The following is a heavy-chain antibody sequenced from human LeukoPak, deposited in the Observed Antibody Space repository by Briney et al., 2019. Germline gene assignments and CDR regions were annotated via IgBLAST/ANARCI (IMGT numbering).Heavy chain of an antibody. CDR3: ARARGIVVVPAATYGMDV. V-gene: IGHV1-8*01. Sequence: ASVKVSCKASGYTFTSYDINWVRQATGQGLEWMGGMNPNSGNTGYAQKVQGRVTMTRNTSISTAYMELSSLRSEDTAVYYCARARGIVVVPAATYGMDVWGQGTTVTVSS. D-gene: IGHD2-2*01. CDR1: GYTFTSYD. J-gene: IGHJ6*02. CDR2: MNPNSGNT.